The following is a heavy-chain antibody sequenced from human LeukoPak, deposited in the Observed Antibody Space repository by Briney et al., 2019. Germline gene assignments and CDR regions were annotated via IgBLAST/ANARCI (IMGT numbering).Heavy chain of an antibody. D-gene: IGHD4-11*01. J-gene: IGHJ6*02. V-gene: IGHV1-69*04. CDR1: GGTFGSYA. Sequence: ASVKVSCKASGGTFGSYAISWLRQAPGQGLEWMGRIIPILGIANYAQKFQGRVTITADKSTSTAYMELSSLRSEDTAVYYCARPSTVGVYYYYGMDVWGQGTTVTVSS. CDR2: IIPILGIA. CDR3: ARPSTVGVYYYYGMDV.